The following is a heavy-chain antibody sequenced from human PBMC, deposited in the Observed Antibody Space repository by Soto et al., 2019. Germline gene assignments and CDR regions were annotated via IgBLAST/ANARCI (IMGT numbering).Heavy chain of an antibody. V-gene: IGHV3-21*04. CDR3: AKPKTEFGGVMTLSNFDY. Sequence: PGGSLRLSCAASGFTFSSYSMKWVRQAPGKGLEWVSSISSSSGSSSYIYYADSMKGRFTISRDNAKNSLYLQMNSLRAEDTAVYYCAKPKTEFGGVMTLSNFDYWGQGTLVTVSS. J-gene: IGHJ4*02. D-gene: IGHD3-16*01. CDR1: GFTFSSYS. CDR2: ISSSSGSSSYI.